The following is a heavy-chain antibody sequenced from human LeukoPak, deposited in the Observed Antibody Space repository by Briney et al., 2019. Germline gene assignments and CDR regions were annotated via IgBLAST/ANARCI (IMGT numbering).Heavy chain of an antibody. CDR2: IHYTGST. J-gene: IGHJ4*02. CDR3: ARDSGYSYDYSSNNRIFDY. D-gene: IGHD5-18*01. V-gene: IGHV4-59*02. Sequence: PSETLSLTCAVSGGSVNSYSWSWIRQPPGKGLEYIGYIHYTGSTNYNPSLRSRVTISLDMSKNQFSLKLNSVTAADTAVYYCARDSGYSYDYSSNNRIFDYWGQGTLVTVSS. CDR1: GGSVNSYS.